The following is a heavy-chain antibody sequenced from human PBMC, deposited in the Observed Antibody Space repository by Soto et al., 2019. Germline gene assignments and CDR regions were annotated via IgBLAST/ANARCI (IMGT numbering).Heavy chain of an antibody. V-gene: IGHV3-30*03. J-gene: IGHJ3*02. Sequence: GGSLRLSCTATGFLFNTYVMHWVRQAPGKGLEWVAAISYDAKSAFYVDSVKGRFTVSRDNSKYILYLQMDRLRPEDTAIYYCARQNYYESTSNYHSGALDKWGPGTVVTVSS. CDR2: ISYDAKSA. CDR3: ARQNYYESTSNYHSGALDK. CDR1: GFLFNTYV. D-gene: IGHD3-22*01.